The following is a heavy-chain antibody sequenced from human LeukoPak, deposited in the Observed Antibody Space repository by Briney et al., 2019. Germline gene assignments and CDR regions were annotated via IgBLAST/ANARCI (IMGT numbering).Heavy chain of an antibody. D-gene: IGHD3-9*01. CDR2: FDPEDGEDGET. J-gene: IGHJ4*02. V-gene: IGHV1-24*01. CDR1: GSSLIEVA. Sequence: ASVKVSCKVSGSSLIEVAMHWVRQAPGKGLEWVGSFDPEDGEDGETHYAQKFQGRVTMTEDASTDTAYMELTSLSSEDTALYYCAMTDRYAGRPFDYWGQGTLVTVSP. CDR3: AMTDRYAGRPFDY.